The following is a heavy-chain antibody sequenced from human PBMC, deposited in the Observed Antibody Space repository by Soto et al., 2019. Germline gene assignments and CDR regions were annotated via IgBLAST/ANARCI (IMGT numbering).Heavy chain of an antibody. CDR2: TYYKSKWSS. J-gene: IGHJ4*02. D-gene: IGHD6-19*01. CDR3: ASTLRGGWLDY. Sequence: PSQTLSLTCAISGDSVSSNSAAWHWVRQSPSRGLEWLGRTYYKSKWSSDYAVSVEGRLTINADTSKNQFSLQLNSVTPEDTAVYYCASTLRGGWLDYWGQGTLVTVSS. V-gene: IGHV6-1*01. CDR1: GDSVSSNSAA.